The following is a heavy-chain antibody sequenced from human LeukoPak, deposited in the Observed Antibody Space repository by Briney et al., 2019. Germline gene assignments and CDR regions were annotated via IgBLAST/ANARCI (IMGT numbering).Heavy chain of an antibody. D-gene: IGHD4-17*01. V-gene: IGHV3-30*02. J-gene: IGHJ4*02. Sequence: GGSLRLSCAASGFTFSSCGMHWVRQAPGKGLEWVAFIRYDGSNKYYADSVKGRFTISRDNSKNTLYLQMNSLRAEDTAVYYCAKTGPTVTTPFDYWGQGTLVTVSS. CDR1: GFTFSSCG. CDR2: IRYDGSNK. CDR3: AKTGPTVTTPFDY.